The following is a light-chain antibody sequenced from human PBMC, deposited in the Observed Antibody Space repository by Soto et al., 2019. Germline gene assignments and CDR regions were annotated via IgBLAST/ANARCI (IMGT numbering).Light chain of an antibody. V-gene: IGKV3-20*01. CDR1: QSVTSNY. CDR2: GAS. Sequence: EIVLTQSPGTLSLSPGERATLSCGASQSVTSNYLAWYQQKPGQAPRLLIYGASRRATGVPDRFIGSGSGTDFTLPISRLEPEDVAVYYCQHYITSLTTFGQGTKVDIK. J-gene: IGKJ1*01. CDR3: QHYITSLTT.